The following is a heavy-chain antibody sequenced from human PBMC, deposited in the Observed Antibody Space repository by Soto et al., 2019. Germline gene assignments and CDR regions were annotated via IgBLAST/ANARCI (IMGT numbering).Heavy chain of an antibody. D-gene: IGHD4-17*01. Sequence: SETLSLTCTVSGGSISSGDYYWSWIRQPPGKGLGWIGYIYYSGSTYYNPSLKSRVTISVDTSKNQFSLKLSSVTAADTAVYYCARVSGDYPGSYGMDVWGQGTTVTAP. V-gene: IGHV4-30-4*01. J-gene: IGHJ6*02. CDR2: IYYSGST. CDR3: ARVSGDYPGSYGMDV. CDR1: GGSISSGDYY.